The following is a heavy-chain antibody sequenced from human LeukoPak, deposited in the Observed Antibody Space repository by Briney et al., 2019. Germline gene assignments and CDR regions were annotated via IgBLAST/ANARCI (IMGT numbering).Heavy chain of an antibody. CDR1: GYSFTNYW. Sequence: GESLKISCQGFGYSFTNYWIGWVRHMPGKGLEWMGIIYPGDSDTRYSPSFQGQVTISVDKSITTAYLQWSSLRASDTAIYYCARRDTMFRGDAAYFDYWGQGTLVTVSS. V-gene: IGHV5-51*01. J-gene: IGHJ4*02. CDR2: IYPGDSDT. D-gene: IGHD3-10*01. CDR3: ARRDTMFRGDAAYFDY.